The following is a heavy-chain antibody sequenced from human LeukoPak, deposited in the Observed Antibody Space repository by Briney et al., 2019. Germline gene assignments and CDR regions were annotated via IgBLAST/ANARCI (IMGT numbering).Heavy chain of an antibody. D-gene: IGHD6-6*01. CDR1: GGSFSDYF. Sequence: SETLSLTCAVYGGSFSDYFWTWIRQPPGKGLEWIGEVNHSGSTNYNPSLKSRVTISVDTSKNQFSLKLSSVTAADTAVYYCARGVEYSSSGDYYYYYYMDVWGKGTTVTVSS. CDR2: VNHSGST. J-gene: IGHJ6*03. V-gene: IGHV4-34*01. CDR3: ARGVEYSSSGDYYYYYYMDV.